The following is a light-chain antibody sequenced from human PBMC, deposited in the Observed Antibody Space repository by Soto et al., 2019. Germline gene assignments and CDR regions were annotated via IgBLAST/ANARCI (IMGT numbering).Light chain of an antibody. CDR2: GTS. CDR3: QQYTNSSWT. CDR1: QSVGSSY. J-gene: IGKJ1*01. Sequence: EGVLTQSPGTLSLSPGDRATLSCRASQSVGSSYLAWYQQKPGQAPRVLTYGTSSRATGIPDRFNGSGSGTDFTLTISRLEPEDFAVYYCQQYTNSSWTFGQGTKVDIK. V-gene: IGKV3-20*01.